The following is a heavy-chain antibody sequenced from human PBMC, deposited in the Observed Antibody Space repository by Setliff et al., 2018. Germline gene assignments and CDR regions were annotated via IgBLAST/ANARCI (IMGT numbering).Heavy chain of an antibody. CDR2: ISASSSTI. J-gene: IGHJ6*02. V-gene: IGHV3-48*04. D-gene: IGHD3-10*01. CDR1: GFTFSRYS. CDR3: ARDHVYGSQYYYYYYGMDV. Sequence: GSLRLSCAASGFTFSRYSMNWVRQGPGKGLEWVSYISASSSTIYYSGYVKGRFTISRDNAKNSLYLQMNSLRAEDTAVYYCARDHVYGSQYYYYYYGMDVWGQGTTVTVSS.